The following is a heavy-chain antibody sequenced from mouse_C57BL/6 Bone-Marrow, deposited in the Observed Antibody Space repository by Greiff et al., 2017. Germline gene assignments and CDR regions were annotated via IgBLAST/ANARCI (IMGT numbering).Heavy chain of an antibody. V-gene: IGHV1-50*01. CDR1: GYTFTSYW. CDR3: ARGYYGSSYSLFAY. CDR2: IDPSDSYT. Sequence: QQSCKASGYTFTSYWMQWVKQRPGQGLEWIGEIDPSDSYTNYNQKFKGKATLTVDTSSSTAYMQLSSLTSEDSAVYYCARGYYGSSYSLFAYWGQGTLVTVSA. D-gene: IGHD1-1*01. J-gene: IGHJ3*01.